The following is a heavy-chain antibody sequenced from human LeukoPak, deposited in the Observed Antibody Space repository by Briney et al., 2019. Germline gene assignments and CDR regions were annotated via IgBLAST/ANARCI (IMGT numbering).Heavy chain of an antibody. V-gene: IGHV3-23*01. CDR3: AKSKSYGDYGMDV. J-gene: IGHJ6*02. Sequence: GGSRRLSCAASGFTFSSYAMSWVRQAQGKGLEWVSAISGSGGSTYYADSVKGRFTISRDNSKNTLYLQMNSLRAEDTAVYYCAKSKSYGDYGMDVWGQGTTVTVSS. CDR1: GFTFSSYA. CDR2: ISGSGGST. D-gene: IGHD4-17*01.